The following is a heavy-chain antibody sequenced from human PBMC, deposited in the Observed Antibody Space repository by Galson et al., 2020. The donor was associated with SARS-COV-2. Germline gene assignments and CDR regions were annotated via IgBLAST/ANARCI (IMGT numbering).Heavy chain of an antibody. CDR2: ISYDGSNK. CDR1: GFTFSSYG. CDR3: ARDRTPPYCSGWYGVVDY. J-gene: IGHJ4*02. V-gene: IGHV3-30*03. Sequence: GESLKISCAASGFTFSSYGMHWVRQAPGKGLEWVAVISYDGSNKYYADSVKGRFTISRDNSKNTLYLQMNSLRAEDTAVYYCARDRTPPYCSGWYGVVDYWGQGTLVTVSS. D-gene: IGHD6-19*01.